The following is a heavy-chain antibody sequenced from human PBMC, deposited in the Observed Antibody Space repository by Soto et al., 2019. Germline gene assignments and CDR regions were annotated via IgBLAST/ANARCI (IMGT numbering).Heavy chain of an antibody. Sequence: PSETLSLTCTVSGGSISSSSYYWGWIRQPPGKGLEWIGSIYYSGSTYYNPSLKSRVTISVDTSKNQFSLKLSSVTAADTAVYYCARRYSRFGELSDYWGQGTLVTVSS. D-gene: IGHD3-10*01. V-gene: IGHV4-39*01. J-gene: IGHJ4*02. CDR3: ARRYSRFGELSDY. CDR2: IYYSGST. CDR1: GGSISSSSYY.